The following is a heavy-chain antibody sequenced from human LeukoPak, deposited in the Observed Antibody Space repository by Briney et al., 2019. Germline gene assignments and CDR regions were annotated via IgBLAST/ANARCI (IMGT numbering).Heavy chain of an antibody. Sequence: SETLSLTCTVSGDSISSGYWSWIRQPPGKGLEWIGNIYHSGSTYKNPSLKSRVTISLDTSKNQFSLKLSSVTAADTAMYYCARLSGAPVRHPIYHFDYWGQGTLVTVSS. V-gene: IGHV4-59*08. D-gene: IGHD2-2*02. CDR2: IYHSGST. CDR1: GDSISSGY. CDR3: ARLSGAPVRHPIYHFDY. J-gene: IGHJ4*02.